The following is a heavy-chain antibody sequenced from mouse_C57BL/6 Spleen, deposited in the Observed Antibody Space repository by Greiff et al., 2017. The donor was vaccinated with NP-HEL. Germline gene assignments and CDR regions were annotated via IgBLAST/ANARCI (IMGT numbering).Heavy chain of an antibody. CDR1: GYTFTSYT. CDR3: AREVLTTGVGNWYFDV. J-gene: IGHJ1*03. V-gene: IGHV1-4*01. Sequence: VQLQQSGAELARPGASVKMSCKASGYTFTSYTMHWVKQRPGQGLEWIGYINPSSGYTKYNQKFKDKATLTADKSSSTAYMQLSSLTSEDSAVYYCAREVLTTGVGNWYFDVWGTGTTVTVSS. CDR2: INPSSGYT. D-gene: IGHD1-1*01.